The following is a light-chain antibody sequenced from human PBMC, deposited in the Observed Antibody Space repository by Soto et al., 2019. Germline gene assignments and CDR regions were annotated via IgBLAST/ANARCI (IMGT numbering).Light chain of an antibody. J-gene: IGLJ2*01. CDR1: NIESKS. V-gene: IGLV3-21*04. CDR3: QVWDSSSDHTV. CDR2: YDR. Sequence: SYELTQPPSVPVAPGKTAKITCGGNNIESKSVHWYQQKSGQAPVQVIYYDRERPSGIPERFSGSNSGNTATLPISRVEAGDEADYYCQVWDSSSDHTVFGGGTKLTVL.